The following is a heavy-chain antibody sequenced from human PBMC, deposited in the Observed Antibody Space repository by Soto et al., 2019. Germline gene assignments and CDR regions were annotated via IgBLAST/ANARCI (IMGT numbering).Heavy chain of an antibody. V-gene: IGHV1-18*01. CDR2: ISAYNGNT. CDR1: GYTFTSYG. D-gene: IGHD3-10*01. Sequence: ASVKVSCKASGYTFTSYGISWVRQAPGQGLEWMGWISAYNGNTNYAQKLQGRVTMTTDTSTSTAYMELRSLRSDDTAVYYCARWPIGSGISLHYYYYMDVWGKGTTVTVSS. J-gene: IGHJ6*03. CDR3: ARWPIGSGISLHYYYYMDV.